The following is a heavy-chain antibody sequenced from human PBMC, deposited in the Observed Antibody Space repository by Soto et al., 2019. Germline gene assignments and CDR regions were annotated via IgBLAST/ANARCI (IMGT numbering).Heavy chain of an antibody. V-gene: IGHV4-34*01. J-gene: IGHJ5*02. CDR1: GGSFSGYY. CDR2: INHSGST. Sequence: PSETLSLTCAVYGGSFSGYYWSWIRQPPGKGLEWIGEINHSGSTNYNPSLMSRVTISVDTSKNQFSLELSSVTAADTAVYYCARCIAAAGYNWFDPWGQGTLVTVSS. CDR3: ARCIAAAGYNWFDP. D-gene: IGHD6-13*01.